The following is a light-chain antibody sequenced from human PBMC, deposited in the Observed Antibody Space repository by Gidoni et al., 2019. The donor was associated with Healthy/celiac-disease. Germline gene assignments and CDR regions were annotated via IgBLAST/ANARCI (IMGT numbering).Light chain of an antibody. Sequence: IVMTQSPLSLPVTPGKPASTPCRYSKSLRHSNGYNYLDWYLQKPGQSPQLLIYLGSNRASGVPDRFSGSGSGTDFTLKISRVEAEDVGVYYCMQALQTPYTFGQGTKLEIK. V-gene: IGKV2-28*01. J-gene: IGKJ2*01. CDR3: MQALQTPYT. CDR1: KSLRHSNGYNY. CDR2: LGS.